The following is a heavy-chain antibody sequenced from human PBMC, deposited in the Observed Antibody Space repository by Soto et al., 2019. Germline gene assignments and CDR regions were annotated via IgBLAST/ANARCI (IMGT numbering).Heavy chain of an antibody. Sequence: SETLSLTCTVSGGSISSYYWNWIRQPPGKGLEWIGYIYSSGSTNYNPSLKSRLTMSVDTSKNQFSLNLTFVTTADTAVYYCARFGSIAVTRFDYWGQGVLVTVS. CDR2: IYSSGST. CDR1: GGSISSYY. V-gene: IGHV4-59*08. CDR3: ARFGSIAVTRFDY. J-gene: IGHJ4*02. D-gene: IGHD6-19*01.